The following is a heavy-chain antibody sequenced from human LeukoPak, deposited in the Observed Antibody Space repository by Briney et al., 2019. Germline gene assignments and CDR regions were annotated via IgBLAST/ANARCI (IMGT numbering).Heavy chain of an antibody. V-gene: IGHV1-2*02. CDR2: INPNSGGT. CDR1: GYTFTRYY. J-gene: IGHJ5*02. CDR3: AIAGRIAVAVQITNWFDP. D-gene: IGHD6-13*01. Sequence: GASVKVSCKASGYTFTRYYMHWVRQAPGQGLEWMGWINPNSGGTNYAQKFQGRVTMTRDTSISTAYMELSRLRSDDTAVYYFAIAGRIAVAVQITNWFDPWGQGTLVTVSS.